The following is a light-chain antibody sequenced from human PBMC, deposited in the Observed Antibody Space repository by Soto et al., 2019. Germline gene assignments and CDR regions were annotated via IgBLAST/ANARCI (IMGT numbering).Light chain of an antibody. V-gene: IGLV2-14*01. CDR3: SSYTSISTVV. Sequence: QSALTQPASVSGSPGQSITISCTGSSSDVGGYNYVSWYQQHPDKAPKLVIYNVSNRPSGVSDRFSGSKSGNTASLIISWLQSEDEADYYCSSYTSISTVVFGRGTKLTVL. CDR1: SSDVGGYNY. CDR2: NVS. J-gene: IGLJ3*02.